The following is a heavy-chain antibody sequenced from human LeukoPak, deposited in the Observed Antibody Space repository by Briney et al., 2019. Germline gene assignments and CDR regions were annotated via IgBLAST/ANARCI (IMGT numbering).Heavy chain of an antibody. V-gene: IGHV3-43*02. CDR3: AKAKWEPNFDY. J-gene: IGHJ4*02. CDR1: GLTFDDYA. CDR2: INENGDIA. D-gene: IGHD1-26*01. Sequence: PGGSLRLSCAVSGLTFDDYAMRWVRHGPGKSLEWVSLINENGDIAYYGDSVRGRFTVSRDNAKNSLYLQMNSLTTEDTALYYCAKAKWEPNFDYWGQGTLVTVSS.